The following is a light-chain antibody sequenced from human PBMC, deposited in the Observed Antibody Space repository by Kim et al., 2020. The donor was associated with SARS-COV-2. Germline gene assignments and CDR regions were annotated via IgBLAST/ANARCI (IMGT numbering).Light chain of an antibody. Sequence: LSPGEIATLACRASQSVSSSYLAWYQQKPGQAPRLLIYGASSRATGIPDRFSGSGSGTDFTLTISRLEPEDFAVYYCQQYGSSLVTFGQGTKLEI. CDR1: QSVSSSY. CDR2: GAS. V-gene: IGKV3-20*01. CDR3: QQYGSSLVT. J-gene: IGKJ2*01.